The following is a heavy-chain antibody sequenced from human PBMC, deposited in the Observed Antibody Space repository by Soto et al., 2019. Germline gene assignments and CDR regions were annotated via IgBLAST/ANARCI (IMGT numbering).Heavy chain of an antibody. Sequence: PGGSLRLSCAASGFTFDDYAMHWVRQAPGKGLEWVSGISWNSGSIGYADSVKGRFTIPRDNAKNSLYLQMNSLRAEDTALYYCAKDRTVTHGGGFDYWGQGTLVTVSS. V-gene: IGHV3-9*01. CDR3: AKDRTVTHGGGFDY. CDR2: ISWNSGSI. J-gene: IGHJ4*02. CDR1: GFTFDDYA. D-gene: IGHD4-17*01.